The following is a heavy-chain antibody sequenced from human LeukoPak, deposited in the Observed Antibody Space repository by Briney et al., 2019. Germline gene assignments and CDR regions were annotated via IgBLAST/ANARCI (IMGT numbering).Heavy chain of an antibody. D-gene: IGHD3-10*01. CDR3: AKDSDYYYGSGNHLDY. V-gene: IGHV4-59*01. CDR2: IHYSGST. J-gene: IGHJ4*02. Sequence: PSETLSLTCTVSGGSISNYYWSWIRQPPGKGLELIGYIHYSGSTNYSPSLKSRVTISVDTSKNQFSLKLSSVTAEDTAVYYCAKDSDYYYGSGNHLDYWGQGTLVTVSS. CDR1: GGSISNYY.